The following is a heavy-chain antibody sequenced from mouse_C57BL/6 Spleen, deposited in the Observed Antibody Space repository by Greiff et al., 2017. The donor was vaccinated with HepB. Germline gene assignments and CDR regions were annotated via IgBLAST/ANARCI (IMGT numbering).Heavy chain of an antibody. D-gene: IGHD1-1*01. Sequence: QVQLKESGAELVKPGASVKLSCKASGYTFTEYTIHWVKQRSGQGLEWIGWIYPGSGSIKYNEKFKDKATLTADKSSSTVYMELSRLTSEDSAVYFCARHEGIYYGSSRGYFDVWGTGTTVTVSS. CDR1: GYTFTEYT. CDR2: IYPGSGSI. V-gene: IGHV1-62-2*01. CDR3: ARHEGIYYGSSRGYFDV. J-gene: IGHJ1*03.